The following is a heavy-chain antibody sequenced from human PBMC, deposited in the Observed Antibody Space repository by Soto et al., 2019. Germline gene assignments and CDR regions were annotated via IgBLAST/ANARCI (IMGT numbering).Heavy chain of an antibody. CDR1: GGSNIRDGYY. V-gene: IGHV4-31*03. D-gene: IGHD2-2*01. Sequence: PSETLSLTCTVSGGSNIRDGYYWSWISQHPGKGLEWIAYISYSGSSYSNPSLKSRVTISADTSKNQFSLRLTSVTAADTAVYFCARATPAGSADFWGQGTLVTVSS. J-gene: IGHJ4*02. CDR3: ARATPAGSADF. CDR2: ISYSGSS.